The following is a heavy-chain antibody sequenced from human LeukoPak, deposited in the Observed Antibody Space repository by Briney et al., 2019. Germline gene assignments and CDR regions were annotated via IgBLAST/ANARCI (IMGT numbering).Heavy chain of an antibody. Sequence: SETLFLTCTVSGDSINSDYWNWIRQPPGKGLEWIGFIYYSGSTNYNPSLKSRVTISVDASRNHFSLKLNSVTAADTAVYYCARRMKLAAKGDAFDIWGQGTTVTVSS. CDR1: GDSINSDY. J-gene: IGHJ3*02. CDR3: ARRMKLAAKGDAFDI. D-gene: IGHD2-15*01. V-gene: IGHV4-59*08. CDR2: IYYSGST.